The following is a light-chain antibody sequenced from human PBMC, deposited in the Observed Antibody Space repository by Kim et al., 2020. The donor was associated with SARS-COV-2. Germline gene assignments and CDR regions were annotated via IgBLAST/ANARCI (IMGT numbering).Light chain of an antibody. CDR3: QQYNTLPLT. Sequence: ASVGDRVTISCRASQSVGNYLAWYQQKPGKVPKRLIYAASNLQSGVPSRFSGSGSGTEFTLTISSLQPEDFAIYYCQQYNTLPLTFGQGTRLEIK. CDR2: AAS. J-gene: IGKJ5*01. V-gene: IGKV1-17*03. CDR1: QSVGNY.